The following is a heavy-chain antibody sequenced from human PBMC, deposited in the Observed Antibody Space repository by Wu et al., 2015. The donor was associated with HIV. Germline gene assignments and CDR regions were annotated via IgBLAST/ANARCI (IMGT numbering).Heavy chain of an antibody. CDR2: IIPIFGTA. CDR3: ARLWCSSTSCYGTPYDAFDI. J-gene: IGHJ3*02. Sequence: QVQLVQSGAEVKKPGASMKVSCKASGYSFTDYYIYWVRQAPGQGLEWMGRIIPIFGTANYAQKFQGRVTITADESTSTAYMELSSLRSEDTAVYYCARLWCSSTSCYGTPYDAFDIWGQGTMVTVSS. V-gene: IGHV1-69*18. D-gene: IGHD2-2*01. CDR1: GYSFTDYY.